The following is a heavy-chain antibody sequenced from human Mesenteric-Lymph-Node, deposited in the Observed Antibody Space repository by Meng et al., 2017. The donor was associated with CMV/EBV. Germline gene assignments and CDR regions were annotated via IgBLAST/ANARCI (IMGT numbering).Heavy chain of an antibody. CDR2: VSYDGGEK. D-gene: IGHD3/OR15-3a*01. Sequence: GGSLRLSCAASGFNFISYAMHWVRQAPGKGLEWVAGVSYDGGEKFYPDSVKGRFTVSRDNSINTLYLRMNSLRADDTAVYYCAKDATNYDYWLAYHSWGQGTLVTVSS. CDR3: AKDATNYDYWLAYHS. V-gene: IGHV3-30*04. J-gene: IGHJ4*02. CDR1: GFNFISYA.